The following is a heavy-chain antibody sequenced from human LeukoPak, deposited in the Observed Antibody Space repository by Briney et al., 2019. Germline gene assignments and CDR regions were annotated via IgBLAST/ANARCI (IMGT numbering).Heavy chain of an antibody. V-gene: IGHV3-23*01. Sequence: GGSLRLSCAASGFTFSSYAMSWVRQAPGKGLEWVSAISGSGGSTYYADSVKGRFTISRDNSKNTLYLQMNSLRAEDTAVYYCAKGELEPVKPAYYYYYYMDVWGKGTTVTVSS. D-gene: IGHD1-1*01. CDR3: AKGELEPVKPAYYYYYYMDV. CDR2: ISGSGGST. J-gene: IGHJ6*03. CDR1: GFTFSSYA.